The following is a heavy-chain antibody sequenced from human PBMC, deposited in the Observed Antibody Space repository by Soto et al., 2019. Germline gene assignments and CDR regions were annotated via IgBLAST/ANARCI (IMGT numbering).Heavy chain of an antibody. V-gene: IGHV4-39*01. CDR3: ARHRPHDDGNTKAFDY. Sequence: QLQLQESGPGLVRPSETLSLTCTVSGDSIRSNTYSWAWIRQPPGKGLEYIGTVYYSGKTYYNWPLPTRVTMSLDTSKTPFSLRLTSVTAADTCLYYCARHRPHDDGNTKAFDYWGQGTLVTVTS. J-gene: IGHJ4*02. CDR2: VYYSGKT. D-gene: IGHD3-3*01. CDR1: GDSIRSNTYS.